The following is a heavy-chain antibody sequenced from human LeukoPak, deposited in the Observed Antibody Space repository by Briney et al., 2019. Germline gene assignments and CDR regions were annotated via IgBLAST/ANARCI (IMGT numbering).Heavy chain of an antibody. Sequence: GESLKISCKDSGYSFTSYWIGWVRQMPGKGLEWMGIIYPGDSDTRYSPSFQGQVTISADKSISTAYLQWSSLKASDTAMYYCARHRSSSSRGFDPWGQGTLVTVSS. J-gene: IGHJ5*02. CDR1: GYSFTSYW. CDR3: ARHRSSSSRGFDP. CDR2: IYPGDSDT. V-gene: IGHV5-51*01. D-gene: IGHD6-6*01.